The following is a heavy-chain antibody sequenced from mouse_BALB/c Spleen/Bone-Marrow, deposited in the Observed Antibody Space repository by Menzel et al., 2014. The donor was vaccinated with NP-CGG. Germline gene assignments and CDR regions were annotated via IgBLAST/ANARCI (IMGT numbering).Heavy chain of an antibody. D-gene: IGHD2-4*01. CDR2: IWGDGST. V-gene: IGHV2-6-7*01. Sequence: QVQLQQSGPGLVALSQSLSITCTVSGFSLTGYGVNWVRQPPGKGLEWLGMIWGDGSTDYNSALKSRLSISKDNSKSQVFLKMNSLQTDDTARYYCARALYDYDDLYCAMDYWGQGTSVTVSS. CDR1: GFSLTGYG. CDR3: ARALYDYDDLYCAMDY. J-gene: IGHJ4*01.